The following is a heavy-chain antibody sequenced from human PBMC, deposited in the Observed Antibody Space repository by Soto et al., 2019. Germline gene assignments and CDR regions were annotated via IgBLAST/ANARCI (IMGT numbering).Heavy chain of an antibody. V-gene: IGHV5-10-1*01. CDR1: GSTFTSYW. Sequence: GESLKISCQVFGSTFTSYWLTWVRQMPGKGLEWMVRIDPSNSFTDYNPSFEGHVILSVDLPVSTAYLHWSGLKASDTAVYYCARHTVLGPIPFDYWGQGTPVTVSS. J-gene: IGHJ4*02. D-gene: IGHD4-17*01. CDR3: ARHTVLGPIPFDY. CDR2: IDPSNSFT.